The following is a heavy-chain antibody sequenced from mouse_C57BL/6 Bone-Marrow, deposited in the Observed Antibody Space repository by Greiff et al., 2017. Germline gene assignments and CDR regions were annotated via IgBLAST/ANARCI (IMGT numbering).Heavy chain of an antibody. CDR2: IHPNSGST. CDR3: ARFYYGSFLDY. V-gene: IGHV1-64*01. J-gene: IGHJ2*01. CDR1: GYTFTSYW. D-gene: IGHD1-1*01. Sequence: VQLQQPGAELVKPGASVKLSCKASGYTFTSYWMNWVKQRPGQGLEWIGMIHPNSGSTNYNEKFKSKATLTVDKSSSTAYMQLSSLTSEDSAVYSCARFYYGSFLDYWGQGTTLTVSS.